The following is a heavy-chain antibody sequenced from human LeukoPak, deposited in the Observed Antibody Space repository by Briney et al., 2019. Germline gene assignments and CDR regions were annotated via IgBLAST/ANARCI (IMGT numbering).Heavy chain of an antibody. D-gene: IGHD3-3*01. Sequence: ASVKVSCKASGGTFSSYAISWVRQAPGQGLEWMGGIIPIFGTANYAQKFQGRVTITADESTSTAYMELSSLRSEDTAVYYCAREYDFWSGYYTSYFDYWGQGTLVTVSS. CDR3: AREYDFWSGYYTSYFDY. J-gene: IGHJ4*02. CDR1: GGTFSSYA. V-gene: IGHV1-69*13. CDR2: IIPIFGTA.